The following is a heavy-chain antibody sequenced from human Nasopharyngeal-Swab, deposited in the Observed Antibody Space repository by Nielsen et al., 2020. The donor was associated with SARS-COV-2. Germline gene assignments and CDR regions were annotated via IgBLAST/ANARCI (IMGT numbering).Heavy chain of an antibody. CDR3: ARLNYDFGGLYGVDV. CDR2: ISYTGST. V-gene: IGHV4-39*01. J-gene: IGHJ6*02. CDR1: GGSISSHSYY. D-gene: IGHD3-3*01. Sequence: SETLSLTCTVSGGSISSHSYYWAWIRKPPGKGPEWIGHISYTGSTHYNPSPRSRVTTPVATSKNPFSLELSSVTAADQGVYFCARLNYDFGGLYGVDVWGQGTTVTVSS.